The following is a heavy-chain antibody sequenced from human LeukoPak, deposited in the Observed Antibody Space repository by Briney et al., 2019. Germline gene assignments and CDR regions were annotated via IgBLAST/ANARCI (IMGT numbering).Heavy chain of an antibody. Sequence: SETLSLTCSVSGGSVTTGTYHWAWIRQPPGKGLEWIGSVYFDGGTHYNRSLQSRVAISVDTSKNQYSLRLSSVTAADTAVYYCARGMRYCSGGSCSYYFDYWGQGTLVTVSS. CDR2: VYFDGGT. CDR1: GGSVTTGTYH. D-gene: IGHD2-15*01. J-gene: IGHJ4*02. CDR3: ARGMRYCSGGSCSYYFDY. V-gene: IGHV4-39*07.